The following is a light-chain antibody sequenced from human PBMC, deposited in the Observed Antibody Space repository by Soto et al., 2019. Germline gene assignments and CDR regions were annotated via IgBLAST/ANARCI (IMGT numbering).Light chain of an antibody. V-gene: IGKV3-11*01. Sequence: EIVLTQSPATLSLSPGERATLSCRASQSVSSCLAWYQQKPGQAPRLLIYDASNRATGIPARFSGSGSGTDFTLTVSSLEPEDFAVYYCQHRNNRPFSFGPGTKVDIK. CDR3: QHRNNRPFS. CDR2: DAS. J-gene: IGKJ3*01. CDR1: QSVSSC.